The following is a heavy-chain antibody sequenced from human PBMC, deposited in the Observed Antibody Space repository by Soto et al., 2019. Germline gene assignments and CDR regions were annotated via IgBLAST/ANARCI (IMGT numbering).Heavy chain of an antibody. V-gene: IGHV3-30*03. J-gene: IGHJ4*02. CDR1: GFMFSGFG. Sequence: QVQLVESGGGVVQPGRSLRLSCAASGFMFSGFGMHWVRQAPGKGLQWVAGISKDGSNTYYVDSVKGRFTISRDNSKNTLYLQMNSLGDEDTAVYYCVRSRSGAVADSFDYWGQGTQVTVSA. CDR3: VRSRSGAVADSFDY. CDR2: ISKDGSNT. D-gene: IGHD3-10*01.